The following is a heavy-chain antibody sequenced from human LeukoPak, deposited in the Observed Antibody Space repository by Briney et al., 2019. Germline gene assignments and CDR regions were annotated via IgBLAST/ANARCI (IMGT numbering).Heavy chain of an antibody. J-gene: IGHJ4*02. D-gene: IGHD3-3*01. Sequence: PSETLSLTCTVSGVSISSYYWSWLRQPPGKGLEWIGYIYTSGSTNYNPSLKSRVTISVDTSKNQFSLKLSSVTAADTAVYYCARFRFLEGSDYWGQGTLVTVSS. V-gene: IGHV4-4*09. CDR3: ARFRFLEGSDY. CDR2: IYTSGST. CDR1: GVSISSYY.